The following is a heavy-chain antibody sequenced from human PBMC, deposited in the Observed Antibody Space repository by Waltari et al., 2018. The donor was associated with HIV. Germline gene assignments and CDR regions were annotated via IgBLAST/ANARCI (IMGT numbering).Heavy chain of an antibody. CDR3: ARRPVIPSTIRNAFDV. D-gene: IGHD2-2*01. CDR2: IFYSGST. J-gene: IGHJ3*01. V-gene: IGHV4-59*02. CDR1: GGHVSTYY. Sequence: QVKLQESGPGLVKPSETLSLNCSLSGGHVSTYYWNWIRQPPGKGREWIGGIFYSGSTSYSPSFRSRVTMSIDTSKDYFSLRLDAATAADTALYYCARRPVIPSTIRNAFDVWSQGTMVTVSS.